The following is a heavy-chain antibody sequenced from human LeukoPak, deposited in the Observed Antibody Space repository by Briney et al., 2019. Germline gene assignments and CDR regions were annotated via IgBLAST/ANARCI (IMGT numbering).Heavy chain of an antibody. CDR2: ISYDGRNK. CDR3: AKDKRGSSGWYDH. Sequence: VRDLRLSCAATRFSFLNFGLHSVRQAPGKGLEGVAVISYDGRNKYFADSVKGRLTISRDNSKNTVYLEMNSLRDEDTAVYYCAKDKRGSSGWYDHWGQGTLVIVSS. CDR1: RFSFLNFG. V-gene: IGHV3-30*18. D-gene: IGHD6-19*01. J-gene: IGHJ5*02.